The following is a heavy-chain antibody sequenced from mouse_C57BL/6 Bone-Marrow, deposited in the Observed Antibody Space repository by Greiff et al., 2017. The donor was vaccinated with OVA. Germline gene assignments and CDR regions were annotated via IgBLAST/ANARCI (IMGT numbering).Heavy chain of an antibody. Sequence: DVKLVESEGGLVQPGSSMKLSCTASGFTFSDYYMAWVRQVPEKGLEWVANINYDGSSTYYLDSLKSRFIISRDNAKNILYLQMSSLKSEDTATYYCARRYGSLVWYFDVWGTGTTVTVSS. CDR2: INYDGSST. CDR3: ARRYGSLVWYFDV. V-gene: IGHV5-16*01. D-gene: IGHD1-1*01. J-gene: IGHJ1*03. CDR1: GFTFSDYY.